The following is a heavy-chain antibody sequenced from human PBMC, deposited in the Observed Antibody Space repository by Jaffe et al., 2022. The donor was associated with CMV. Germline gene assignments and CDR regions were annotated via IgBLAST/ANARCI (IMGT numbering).Heavy chain of an antibody. V-gene: IGHV4-59*01. D-gene: IGHD1-26*01. Sequence: QVQLQESGPQLVKPSETLSLTCTVSGASIRDYYWSWIRQPPGKGLEWIGYIFYYGTTNYNPSLKSRVTISTDTSKNQFSLKLASVTAADTAVYYCASYSGSFNYFDYWGQGTLVTVSS. CDR1: GASIRDYY. CDR2: IFYYGTT. J-gene: IGHJ4*02. CDR3: ASYSGSFNYFDY.